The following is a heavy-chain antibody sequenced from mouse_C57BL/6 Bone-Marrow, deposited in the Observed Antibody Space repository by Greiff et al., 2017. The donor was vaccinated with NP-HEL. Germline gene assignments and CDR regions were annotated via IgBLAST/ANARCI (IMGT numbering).Heavy chain of an antibody. CDR3: ARTQIYYDYFFYAMDY. Sequence: VQLKESGPVLVKPGASVKMSCQASGYTFTDYYMNWVKQSHGKSLEWIGVINPYNGGTSYNQKFKGKATLTVDKSSSTAYMELNSLTSEDSAVYYCARTQIYYDYFFYAMDYWGQGTSVTVSS. V-gene: IGHV1-19*01. D-gene: IGHD2-4*01. CDR1: GYTFTDYY. CDR2: INPYNGGT. J-gene: IGHJ4*01.